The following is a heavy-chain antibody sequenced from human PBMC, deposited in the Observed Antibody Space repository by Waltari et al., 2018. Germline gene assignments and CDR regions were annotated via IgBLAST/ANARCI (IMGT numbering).Heavy chain of an antibody. Sequence: EVQLVESGGGLVKPGGSLRISCVGPGFTFSTAWMHWVRQAPGKGLEWVGRIKAKPHGGTTVYAAPVQGRFTISRDDSKNTVYLQMNSLKTEDTAIYYCGDFTAFDYWGQGSLVTVSS. CDR1: GFTFSTAW. D-gene: IGHD2-8*02. CDR2: IKAKPHGGTT. J-gene: IGHJ4*02. V-gene: IGHV3-15*01. CDR3: GDFTAFDY.